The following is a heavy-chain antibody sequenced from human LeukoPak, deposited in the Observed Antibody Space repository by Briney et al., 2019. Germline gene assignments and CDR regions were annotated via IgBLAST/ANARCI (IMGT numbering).Heavy chain of an antibody. J-gene: IGHJ6*02. V-gene: IGHV5-51*01. D-gene: IGHD1-14*01. CDR1: GNSFNSYW. CDR2: IYPGDSDT. CDR3: ARQDRTYYYGMDV. Sequence: GESLKISCKGFGNSFNSYWIGWVRQTPGKGLEWMGIIYPGDSDTRYSPSFQGQVTISADKSISTAYLQWSSLKASDTAMYYCARQDRTYYYGMDVWGQGTTVTVSS.